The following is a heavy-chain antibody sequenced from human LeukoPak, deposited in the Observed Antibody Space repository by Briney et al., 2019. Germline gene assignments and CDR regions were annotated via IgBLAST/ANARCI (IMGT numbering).Heavy chain of an antibody. CDR3: ARDNRDGYTRGLLQH. V-gene: IGHV4-61*02. D-gene: IGHD5-24*01. Sequence: SETLSLTCTVSGGSISSGSYYWSWIRQPAGKGLEWIGRIYTSGSTNYNPSLKSRVTISVDTSKNQFSLKLSSVTAADTAVYYCARDNRDGYTRGLLQHWGQGTLVTVSS. CDR1: GGSISSGSYY. CDR2: IYTSGST. J-gene: IGHJ1*01.